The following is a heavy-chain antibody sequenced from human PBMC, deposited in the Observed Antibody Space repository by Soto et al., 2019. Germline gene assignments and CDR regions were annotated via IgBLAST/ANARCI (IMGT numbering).Heavy chain of an antibody. Sequence: GGSLRLSCAASGFTFSSFAMSWVRQAPGKGLEWVSAISGSDNSTYYADSVKGRFTISRDNSRNTLYLQMSSLRADDTAVYYCAPMGVWGQGTTVTVSS. CDR2: ISGSDNST. CDR1: GFTFSSFA. V-gene: IGHV3-23*01. CDR3: APMGV. J-gene: IGHJ6*02.